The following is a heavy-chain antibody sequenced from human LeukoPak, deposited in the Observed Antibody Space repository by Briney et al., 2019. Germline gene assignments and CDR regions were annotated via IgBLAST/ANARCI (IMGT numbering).Heavy chain of an antibody. D-gene: IGHD1-1*01. CDR1: GFTFSSYG. CDR2: IRYDGSNK. V-gene: IGHV3-30*02. Sequence: PGGSLRLSCAASGFTFSSYGMHWVRQAPGKGLEWVAFIRYDGSNKYYADSVKGRFTISGDNAKNSLFLQMNSLRAEDTAVYYCARVGGVTTGARNYCYYMDVWGKGTTVTVSS. J-gene: IGHJ6*03. CDR3: ARVGGVTTGARNYCYYMDV.